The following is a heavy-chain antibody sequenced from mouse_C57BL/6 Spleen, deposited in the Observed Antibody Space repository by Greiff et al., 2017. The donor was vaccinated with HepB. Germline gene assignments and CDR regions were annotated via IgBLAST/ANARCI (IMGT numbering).Heavy chain of an antibody. V-gene: IGHV1-55*01. J-gene: IGHJ4*01. D-gene: IGHD1-1*01. Sequence: QVQLKQPGAELVKPGASVKMSCKASGYTFTSYWITWVKQRPGQGLEWIGDIYPGSGSTNYNEKFKSKATLTVDTSSSTAYMQLSSLTSEDSAVYYCARRVADYYAMDYWGQGTSVTVSS. CDR2: IYPGSGST. CDR3: ARRVADYYAMDY. CDR1: GYTFTSYW.